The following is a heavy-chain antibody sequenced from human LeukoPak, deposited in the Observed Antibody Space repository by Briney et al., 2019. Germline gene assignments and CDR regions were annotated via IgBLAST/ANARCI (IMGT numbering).Heavy chain of an antibody. V-gene: IGHV3-23*01. J-gene: IGHJ5*02. CDR3: ARDYITMVRGVIYH. CDR2: ISGSGGST. Sequence: GGSLSLSCAASGFTFSSYGMSWVRQAPGKGLEWVSAISGSGGSTYYADSVKGRFTISRDNSKNTLYLQMNSLRAEDTAVYYCARDYITMVRGVIYHWGQGTLVTVSS. CDR1: GFTFSSYG. D-gene: IGHD3-10*01.